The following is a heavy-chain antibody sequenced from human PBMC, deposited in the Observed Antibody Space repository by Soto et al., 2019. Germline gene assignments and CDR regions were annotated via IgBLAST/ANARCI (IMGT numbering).Heavy chain of an antibody. CDR3: ARGAYSSGWYGEFDY. J-gene: IGHJ4*02. CDR2: ISAYNGNT. V-gene: IGHV1-18*01. CDR1: GYTFTSYG. D-gene: IGHD6-19*01. Sequence: QVQLVQSGAEVKKPGASVKVSCKASGYTFTSYGISWVRQAPGQGLEWMGWISAYNGNTNYAQKLQGRVTMTTGTSTITAYMERRSLRSDDTAVYYCARGAYSSGWYGEFDYWGQRTLVTVSS.